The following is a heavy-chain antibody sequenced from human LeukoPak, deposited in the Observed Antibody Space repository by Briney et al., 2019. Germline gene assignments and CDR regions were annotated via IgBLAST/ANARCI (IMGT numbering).Heavy chain of an antibody. J-gene: IGHJ4*02. V-gene: IGHV3-21*01. CDR2: ISSSSSYI. CDR1: GFTISSYS. Sequence: GGSLRLSCAASGFTISSYSMNWVRQAPGKGLEWVSSISSSSSYIYYADSVKGRFTISRDNAKNSLYLQMNSLRAEDTAVYYCARGSSGWYTGDYWGQGPLVTVSS. D-gene: IGHD6-19*01. CDR3: ARGSSGWYTGDY.